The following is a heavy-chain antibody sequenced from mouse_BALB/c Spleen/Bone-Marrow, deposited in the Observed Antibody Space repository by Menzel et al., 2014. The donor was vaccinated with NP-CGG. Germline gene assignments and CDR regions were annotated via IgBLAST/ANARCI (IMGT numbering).Heavy chain of an antibody. J-gene: IGHJ2*01. CDR2: LDPANGNT. CDR1: GFNIKDTY. V-gene: IGHV14-3*02. Sequence: VQLLQSGAALVKPGASVQLSCTASGFNIKDTYIHWVKQRPEQGLGWIGRLDPANGNTKYDPKFQGKATITADTSSNPAYLQLSSLTSEDTAVYYCARGGLYDDSDYWGQGTTLTVSS. D-gene: IGHD2-3*01. CDR3: ARGGLYDDSDY.